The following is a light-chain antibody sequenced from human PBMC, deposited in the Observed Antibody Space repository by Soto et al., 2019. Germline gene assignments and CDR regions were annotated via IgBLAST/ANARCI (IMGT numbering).Light chain of an antibody. J-gene: IGKJ3*01. V-gene: IGKV3-15*01. CDR3: QQYNQWPLFT. Sequence: EIVMTQSPVTLSVSPGERATLSCRASQSVSSNLAWYQQKPGQAPRLLIYATSTRATGIPARFSGSGSGTEFTLTISSLQSEDFAVYYCQQYNQWPLFTFGPGTKVDIK. CDR2: ATS. CDR1: QSVSSN.